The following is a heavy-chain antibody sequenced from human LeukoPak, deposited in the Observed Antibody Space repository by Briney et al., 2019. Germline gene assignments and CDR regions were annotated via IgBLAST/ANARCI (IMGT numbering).Heavy chain of an antibody. V-gene: IGHV3-11*01. J-gene: IGHJ4*02. D-gene: IGHD5-18*01. CDR2: ISNSGNTI. CDR1: GFTFSDYH. Sequence: GGSLRLSCAASGFTFSDYHMSWIRQAPGKGLEWVSYISNSGNTIYYADSVKGRFTISRDNSKNTLYLQMNSLRAEDTAVYYCAAYSYGSWANDYWGQGTLVTVSS. CDR3: AAYSYGSWANDY.